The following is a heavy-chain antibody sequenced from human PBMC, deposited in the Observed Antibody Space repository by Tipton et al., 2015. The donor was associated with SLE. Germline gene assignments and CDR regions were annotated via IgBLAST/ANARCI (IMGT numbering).Heavy chain of an antibody. J-gene: IGHJ4*02. D-gene: IGHD7-27*01. CDR3: ARDLGRTGDPDYFDY. V-gene: IGHV1-46*01. CDR1: GYTFTSYY. CDR2: INPSGGST. Sequence: QVQLVQSGAEVKKPGASVKVSCKASGYTFTSYYMHWVRQAPGQGLEWMGIINPSGGSTSYAQKFQGRVTMTRDTSTSTVYMELSSLRSEDTAVYYCARDLGRTGDPDYFDYWGQGTLVTVSS.